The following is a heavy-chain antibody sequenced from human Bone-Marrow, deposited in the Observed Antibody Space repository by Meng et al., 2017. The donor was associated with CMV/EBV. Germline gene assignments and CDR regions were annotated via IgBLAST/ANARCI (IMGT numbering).Heavy chain of an antibody. J-gene: IGHJ4*02. CDR1: GYTFTSYD. D-gene: IGHD6-19*01. V-gene: IGHV1-8*01. CDR3: ARRYSYGLYYFDY. CDR2: MNPNSGNT. Sequence: ASVKVSCKASGYTFTSYDINWVRQATGQGLEWMGWMNPNSGNTGYAQKFQGRVTMTRNTSISTAYMELSSPRSEDTAVYYCARRYSYGLYYFDYWGQGTLVTVSS.